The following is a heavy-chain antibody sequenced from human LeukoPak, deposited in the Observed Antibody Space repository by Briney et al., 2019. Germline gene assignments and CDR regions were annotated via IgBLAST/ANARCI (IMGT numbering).Heavy chain of an antibody. J-gene: IGHJ4*02. Sequence: SETLSLTCTVSGGSISSYYWSWIRQPPGKGLEWIGYIYTSGSTNYNPSLKSRVTISVDTSKNQFSLKLSSVTAADTAVYYCARGRQVGNTGYYFDYWGQGTLVTVSS. D-gene: IGHD1-26*01. CDR1: GGSISSYY. V-gene: IGHV4-4*09. CDR2: IYTSGST. CDR3: ARGRQVGNTGYYFDY.